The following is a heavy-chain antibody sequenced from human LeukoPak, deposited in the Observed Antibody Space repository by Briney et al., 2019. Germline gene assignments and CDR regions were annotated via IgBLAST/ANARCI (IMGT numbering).Heavy chain of an antibody. Sequence: GGSLRLSCAASGFTFTGYSMNWVRQAPGKGLEWVSSISSSSDIYYADSTKGRFTISRDNAKNSVYLQMNSLRGEDTAVYFCARDPWGSRVYWGQGIVVTVSS. V-gene: IGHV3-21*01. D-gene: IGHD7-27*01. J-gene: IGHJ4*02. CDR1: GFTFTGYS. CDR2: ISSSSDI. CDR3: ARDPWGSRVY.